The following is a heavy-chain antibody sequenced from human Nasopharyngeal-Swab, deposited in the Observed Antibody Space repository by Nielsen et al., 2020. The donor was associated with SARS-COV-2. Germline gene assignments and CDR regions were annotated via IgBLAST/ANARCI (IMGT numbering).Heavy chain of an antibody. CDR2: IKQDGSEK. J-gene: IGHJ6*03. CDR3: ARDVRIFGVVIITYYYYYYMDV. CDR1: GFTFSSYW. V-gene: IGHV3-7*01. Sequence: GESLKISCAASGFTFSSYWMSWVRQAPGKGLEWVANIKQDGSEKYYVDFVKGRFTISRDNAKNSLYLQMNSLRAEDTAVYYCARDVRIFGVVIITYYYYYYMDVWGKGTTVTVSS. D-gene: IGHD3-3*01.